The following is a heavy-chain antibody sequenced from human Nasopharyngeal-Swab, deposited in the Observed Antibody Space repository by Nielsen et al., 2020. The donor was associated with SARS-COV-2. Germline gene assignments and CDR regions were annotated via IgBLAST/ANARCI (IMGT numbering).Heavy chain of an antibody. J-gene: IGHJ2*01. V-gene: IGHV1-18*01. CDR1: GYTFTSYG. D-gene: IGHD3-22*01. CDR3: ARFPAGGYYDSSGYYYWYFDL. CDR2: ISAYNGNT. Sequence: ASVKVSCKASGYTFTSYGISWVRQAPGQGLEWMGWISAYNGNTNYAQKLQGRVTMTTDTSTSTAYMELRSLKSDDTAVYYCARFPAGGYYDSSGYYYWYFDLWGVAPWSPSPQ.